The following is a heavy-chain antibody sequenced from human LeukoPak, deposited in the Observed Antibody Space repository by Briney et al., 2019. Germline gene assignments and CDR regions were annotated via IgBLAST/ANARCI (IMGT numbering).Heavy chain of an antibody. CDR1: GLTFNTYW. V-gene: IGHV3-7*01. Sequence: GGSLRLSCAASGLTFNTYWMNWVRQAPGKGLEWVANIKQDGSQKEYVDSVKGRFTISRDNAKNSLYLQMSSLRAEDTAVYYCARVKDVNDDIMFHHWGQGTLVTVSS. J-gene: IGHJ1*01. CDR2: IKQDGSQK. D-gene: IGHD3-9*01. CDR3: ARVKDVNDDIMFHH.